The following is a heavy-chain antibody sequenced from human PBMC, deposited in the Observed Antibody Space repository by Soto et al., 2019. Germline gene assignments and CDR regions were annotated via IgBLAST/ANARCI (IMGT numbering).Heavy chain of an antibody. J-gene: IGHJ4*02. V-gene: IGHV3-21*06. CDR2: ISSTTNYI. CDR1: GFTFSSYE. CDR3: ARESEDLTSNFDY. Sequence: GGSLRLSCAASGFTFSSYEMNWVRQAPGKVLEWVSSISSTTNYIYYGDSMKGRFTISRDNAKNSLYLEMNSLRAEDTAVYYCARESEDLTSNFDYWGQGTLVTSPQ.